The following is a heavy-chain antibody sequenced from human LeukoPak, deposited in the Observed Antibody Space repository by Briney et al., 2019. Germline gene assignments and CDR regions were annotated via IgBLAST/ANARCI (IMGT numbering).Heavy chain of an antibody. D-gene: IGHD3-22*01. V-gene: IGHV1-46*01. CDR3: ARANRITMIVVVSPMGY. J-gene: IGHJ4*02. CDR1: GYTFTGYY. CDR2: INPSGGST. Sequence: ASVKVSCKASGYTFTGYYMHWVRQAPGQGLEWMGIINPSGGSTSYAQKFQGRVTMTRDTSTSTVYMELSSLRSEDTAVYYCARANRITMIVVVSPMGYWGQGTLVTVSS.